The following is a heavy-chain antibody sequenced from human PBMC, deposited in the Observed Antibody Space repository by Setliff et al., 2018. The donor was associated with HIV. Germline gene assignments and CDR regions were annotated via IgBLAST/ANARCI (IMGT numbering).Heavy chain of an antibody. CDR1: GYTFTSYD. V-gene: IGHV1-8*02. CDR3: AREGGDYYYYYMDA. J-gene: IGHJ6*03. D-gene: IGHD3-16*01. Sequence: GASVKVSCKASGYTFTSYDINWVRQATGQGLEWMGWMNPNSGNTGYAQKFQGRVTMTRNTSISTAYMELSSLRSEDTAVYYCAREGGDYYYYYMDAWGKGTTVTVSS. CDR2: MNPNSGNT.